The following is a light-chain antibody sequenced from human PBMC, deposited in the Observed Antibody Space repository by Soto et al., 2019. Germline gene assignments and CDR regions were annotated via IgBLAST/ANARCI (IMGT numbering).Light chain of an antibody. J-gene: IGKJ2*01. CDR3: QQYYSDFFT. CDR1: QSLLYSSNNKTY. CDR2: WAS. Sequence: DIVMTQSPAFLAVPLGERATINCKSSQSLLYSSNNKTYLAWYQHRPGQSPKMLIFWASARESGVPDRFSGSGSETAFTLSLSRLQAEDAAVYYCQQYYSDFFTFGQGTRLEIK. V-gene: IGKV4-1*01.